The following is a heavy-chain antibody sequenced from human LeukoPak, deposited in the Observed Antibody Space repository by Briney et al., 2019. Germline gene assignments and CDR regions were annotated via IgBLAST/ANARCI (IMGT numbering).Heavy chain of an antibody. V-gene: IGHV4-4*09. D-gene: IGHD5-12*01. CDR3: ARIPLGYSGAYYFDY. CDR1: RGSISGSIRSYY. J-gene: IGHJ4*02. Sequence: SETLSLTCTVSRGSISGSIRSYYWSWLRQPPGKGLDWIGYISSSGSVNDNPSLRSRVTISVDTSKNQFFLNLSSVSAADTAVYYCARIPLGYSGAYYFDYWGQGTLVTVPP. CDR2: ISSSGSV.